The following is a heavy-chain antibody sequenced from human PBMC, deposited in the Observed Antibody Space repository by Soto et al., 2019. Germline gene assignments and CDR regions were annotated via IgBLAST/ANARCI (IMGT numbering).Heavy chain of an antibody. J-gene: IGHJ4*02. Sequence: GGSLRLSCAASGFTFSSYSMNWVRQAPGKGLEWVSGISWNSGSIGYADSVKGRFTISRDNAKNSLYLQMNSLRAEDTALYYCAKDLNNDGYNQGTFDSRAQRTLVPVSS. CDR1: GFTFSSYS. CDR3: AKDLNNDGYNQGTFDS. CDR2: ISWNSGSI. V-gene: IGHV3-9*01. D-gene: IGHD5-12*01.